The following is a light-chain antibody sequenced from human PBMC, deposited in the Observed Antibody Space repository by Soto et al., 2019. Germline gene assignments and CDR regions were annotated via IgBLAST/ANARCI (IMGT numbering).Light chain of an antibody. Sequence: EIVLTQSPATLSLSPGERATLSCRASQGVNSYLAWYQQKPGQAPRLLIYDASNRATGIPARFSGSGSGTDFTLTISSLEPEDFAVSYCQLRSNWPPYTFGQGTKLEIK. CDR2: DAS. J-gene: IGKJ2*01. CDR1: QGVNSY. V-gene: IGKV3-11*01. CDR3: QLRSNWPPYT.